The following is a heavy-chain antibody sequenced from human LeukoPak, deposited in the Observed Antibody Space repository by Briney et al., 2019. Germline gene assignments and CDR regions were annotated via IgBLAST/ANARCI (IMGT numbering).Heavy chain of an antibody. D-gene: IGHD1-26*01. CDR3: TKDVQNDVGATDC. Sequence: PGGSLRLSCAASGFTFTIHAMTWVRQAPGRGLEWVSTIDRSGERTHYADSVKGRFTISRGNSRNTLYLQMNSLRAEDTAIYYCTKDVQNDVGATDCWGQGTLVTVSS. V-gene: IGHV3-23*01. J-gene: IGHJ4*02. CDR1: GFTFTIHA. CDR2: IDRSGERT.